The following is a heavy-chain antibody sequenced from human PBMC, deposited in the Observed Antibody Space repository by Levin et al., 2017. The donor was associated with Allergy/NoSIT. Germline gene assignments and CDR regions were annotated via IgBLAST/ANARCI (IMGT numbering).Heavy chain of an antibody. V-gene: IGHV3-11*01. Sequence: SYTASEFSLGDFYMTWIRQAPGKGLEWISYISQSGDIKFHADSVRGRFTISRDNAKDSVYLHMESLKAEDTAVYYCARDLGSGSSSTCMDVWGPGTTVSVSS. D-gene: IGHD1-1*01. CDR1: EFSLGDFY. J-gene: IGHJ6*02. CDR3: ARDLGSGSSSTCMDV. CDR2: ISQSGDIK.